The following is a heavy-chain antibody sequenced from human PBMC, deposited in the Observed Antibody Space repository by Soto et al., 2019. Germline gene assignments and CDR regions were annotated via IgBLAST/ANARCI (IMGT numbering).Heavy chain of an antibody. D-gene: IGHD7-27*01. J-gene: IGHJ6*02. V-gene: IGHV1-18*04. CDR2: ISGYNGYT. Sequence: QAQLVQSGAEVKKPRASVKVSCKTSGYTFNTYGITWVRQAPGQGPEWMVWISGYNGYTKYAQKYQGIVTMTTDTSTSTSYMEMRRRRADDAAFYYWARPGTSLGRNGMDVWGQGNTVIVSS. CDR3: ARPGTSLGRNGMDV. CDR1: GYTFNTYG.